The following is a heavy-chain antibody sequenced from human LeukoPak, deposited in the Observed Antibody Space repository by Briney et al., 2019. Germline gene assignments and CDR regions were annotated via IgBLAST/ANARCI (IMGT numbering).Heavy chain of an antibody. Sequence: PGGSLRLSCAASGFTFSSYSMNWVRQAPGKGLEWVSYISSSSSTIYYADSVKGRFTISRDNAKNSLYLQMNSLRAEDTAVYYCARDQYSSGRARFRYYYMDVWGKGTTVTVSS. CDR2: ISSSSSTI. V-gene: IGHV3-48*01. CDR3: ARDQYSSGRARFRYYYMDV. J-gene: IGHJ6*03. CDR1: GFTFSSYS. D-gene: IGHD6-19*01.